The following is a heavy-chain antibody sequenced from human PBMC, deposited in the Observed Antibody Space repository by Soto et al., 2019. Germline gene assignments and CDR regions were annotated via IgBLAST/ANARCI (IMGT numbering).Heavy chain of an antibody. CDR1: GYTFTSYD. D-gene: IGHD2-15*01. CDR3: ARVLLVAGDAFDI. J-gene: IGHJ3*02. CDR2: MNPNSGNT. Sequence: ASVKVSCKASGYTFTSYDINWVRQATGQGLEWMGWMNPNSGNTGYAQKFQGRVTMTRNTSISTAYMELSSLRSEDTAVYYCARVLLVAGDAFDIWGQGTMVTVSS. V-gene: IGHV1-8*02.